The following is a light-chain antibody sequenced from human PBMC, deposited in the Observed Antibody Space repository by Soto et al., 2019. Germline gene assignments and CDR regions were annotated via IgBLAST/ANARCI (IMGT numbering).Light chain of an antibody. V-gene: IGKV3-11*01. CDR3: HQRSNWPLT. J-gene: IGKJ3*01. CDR1: QSVGSH. Sequence: EIVLTQSPATLSLSPGERVTLSCRASQSVGSHLDWYQQKPGQAPRLLFYDASNRATGIPARFSGSGSGTDFTLTISSLEPEDFAVYYCHQRSNWPLTFGPGTKVNIK. CDR2: DAS.